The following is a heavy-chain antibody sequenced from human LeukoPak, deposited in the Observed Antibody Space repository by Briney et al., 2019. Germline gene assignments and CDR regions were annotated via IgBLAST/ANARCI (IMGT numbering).Heavy chain of an antibody. V-gene: IGHV3-30*04. Sequence: GGSLRLSCAASGFTFSSDAMHWVRQAPGKGLDWVADISYDGTNKYYADSVRGRFTISRDSSKNTVYMQLNSLRADDSAVYYCASLSGWKRWLQTRMDGFEIWGQGTAVTVSS. D-gene: IGHD5-24*01. CDR2: ISYDGTNK. CDR3: ASLSGWKRWLQTRMDGFEI. CDR1: GFTFSSDA. J-gene: IGHJ3*02.